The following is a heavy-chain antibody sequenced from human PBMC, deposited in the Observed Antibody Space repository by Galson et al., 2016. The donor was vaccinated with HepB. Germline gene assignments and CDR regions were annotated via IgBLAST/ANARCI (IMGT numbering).Heavy chain of an antibody. J-gene: IGHJ3*02. CDR1: GGPISSSSYY. CDR2: IYYSGST. CDR3: ARVGSYAFDI. D-gene: IGHD3-16*01. Sequence: ETLSLTCTVSGGPISSSSYYWGWIRQPPGKGLEWIGYIYYSGSTNYNPSLKSRITISVDTSKNQFPLKLPTVTAADTAVYHCARVGSYAFDIWGQGTMATVSS. V-gene: IGHV4-61*05.